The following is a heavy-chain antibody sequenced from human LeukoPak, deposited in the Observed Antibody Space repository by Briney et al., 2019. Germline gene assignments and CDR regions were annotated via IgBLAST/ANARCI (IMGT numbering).Heavy chain of an antibody. CDR1: GFAFSSYW. V-gene: IGHV3-74*01. CDR2: IRNDGHDT. Sequence: GSLRLSCAASGFAFSSYWMHWVRQVPGQGLVWVSRIRNDGHDTSYADSVKGRFTISRDNAKNTVYLQMTSLRAEDMAVCYCARDPSSGWLNLDFWGQGILVTVSS. D-gene: IGHD6-19*01. J-gene: IGHJ4*02. CDR3: ARDPSSGWLNLDF.